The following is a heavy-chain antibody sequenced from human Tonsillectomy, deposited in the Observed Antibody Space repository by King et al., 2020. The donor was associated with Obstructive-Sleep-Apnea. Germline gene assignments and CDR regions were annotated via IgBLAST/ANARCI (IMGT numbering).Heavy chain of an antibody. J-gene: IGHJ4*02. V-gene: IGHV3-23*04. CDR3: AKDRHFNWNDFDY. CDR2: ISVSGGST. Sequence: VQLVESGGGLVQPGGSLRLSCAASGFTFSSYAMSWVRQAPGKGREWVSAISVSGGSTYYADSVKGRFTISRDNSKNTLYLQMNSRRAEDTAVYYCAKDRHFNWNDFDYWGQGTLVTVSS. CDR1: GFTFSSYA. D-gene: IGHD1-20*01.